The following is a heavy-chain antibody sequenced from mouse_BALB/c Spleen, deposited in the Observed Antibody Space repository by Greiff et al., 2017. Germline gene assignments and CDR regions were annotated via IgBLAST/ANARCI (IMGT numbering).Heavy chain of an antibody. CDR2: ISYSGST. CDR1: GYSITSDYA. D-gene: IGHD2-14*01. Sequence: EVKVEESGPGLVKPSQSLSLTCTVTGYSITSDYAWNWIRQFPGNKLEWMGYISYSGSTSYNPSLKSRISITRDTSKNQFFLQLNSVTTEDTATYYCARKGDRYEYYFDYWGQGTTLTVSS. V-gene: IGHV3-2*02. CDR3: ARKGDRYEYYFDY. J-gene: IGHJ2*01.